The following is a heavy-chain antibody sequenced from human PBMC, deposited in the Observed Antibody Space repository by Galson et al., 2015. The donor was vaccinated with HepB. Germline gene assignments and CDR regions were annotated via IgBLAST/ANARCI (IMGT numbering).Heavy chain of an antibody. CDR2: LHHTGTT. CDR1: GGSISSSSHV. Sequence: TLSLTCTVSGGSISSSSHVWGWIRQPPGKGLEWIGTLHHTGTTHYNPSLKSRVTISGDTSKNQFSLTLNSVTAADTALYYCAREDHSSGINYWGQGTLVTVSS. D-gene: IGHD3-10*01. CDR3: AREDHSSGINY. V-gene: IGHV4-39*07. J-gene: IGHJ4*02.